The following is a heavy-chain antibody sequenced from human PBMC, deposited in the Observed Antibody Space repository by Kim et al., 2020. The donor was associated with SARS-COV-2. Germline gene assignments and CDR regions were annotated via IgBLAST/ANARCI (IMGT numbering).Heavy chain of an antibody. CDR1: GGSISSSSYY. D-gene: IGHD3-22*01. V-gene: IGHV4-39*01. J-gene: IGHJ3*02. Sequence: SETLSLTCTVSGGSISSSSYYWGWIRQPPGKGLEWIGSIYYSGSTYYNPSLKSRVTISVDTSKNQFSLKLSSVTAADTAVYYCARRTYYYDSSGYYGGDDAFDIWGQGTMVTVSS. CDR2: IYYSGST. CDR3: ARRTYYYDSSGYYGGDDAFDI.